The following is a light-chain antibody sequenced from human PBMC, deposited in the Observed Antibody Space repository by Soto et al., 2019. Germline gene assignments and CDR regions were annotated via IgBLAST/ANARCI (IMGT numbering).Light chain of an antibody. V-gene: IGKV3-15*01. CDR3: QQYNNWPLT. Sequence: EIVMTQSPASLSVSPGERVTLSCRAGQGVTTNFAWYQQKSGQSPRLLIYGVSTRANGVPARFSGSGSGTVFTLTISSLQSEDFAVYYRQQYNNWPLTFGGGTKVDIK. J-gene: IGKJ4*01. CDR1: QGVTTN. CDR2: GVS.